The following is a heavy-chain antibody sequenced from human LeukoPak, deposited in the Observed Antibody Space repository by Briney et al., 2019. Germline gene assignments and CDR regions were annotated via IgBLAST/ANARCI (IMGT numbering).Heavy chain of an antibody. CDR2: IIPILGIA. J-gene: IGHJ6*02. Sequence: PVKVSCKASGGTFSSYAISWVRQAPGQGLEWMGRIIPILGIANYAQKFQGRVTITADKSTSTAYMELSSLRSEDTAVYYCWYYYDSSGPLDVWGQGTTVTVSS. CDR1: GGTFSSYA. V-gene: IGHV1-69*04. D-gene: IGHD3-22*01. CDR3: WYYYDSSGPLDV.